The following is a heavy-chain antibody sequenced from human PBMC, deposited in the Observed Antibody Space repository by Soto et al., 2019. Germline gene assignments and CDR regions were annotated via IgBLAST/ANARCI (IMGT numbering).Heavy chain of an antibody. V-gene: IGHV1-69*17. D-gene: IGHD4-17*01. Sequence: QLQLVQSGTEVKKPGSSVKVSCKASEGTFTTSGISWVRQAPGQGLEWMGAIIPIFGIVNYAQKLQGRVTITAEKSTTTAYMELTSLTSEDTAVYYCARDPTTVTTTAFDIWGQGTMVTVSS. CDR2: IIPIFGIV. CDR3: ARDPTTVTTTAFDI. CDR1: EGTFTTSG. J-gene: IGHJ3*02.